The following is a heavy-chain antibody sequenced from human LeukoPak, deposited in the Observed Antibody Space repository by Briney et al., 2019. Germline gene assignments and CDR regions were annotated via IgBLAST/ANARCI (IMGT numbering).Heavy chain of an antibody. CDR2: ISSSSSSTI. CDR1: GFTFSSYS. Sequence: GGSLRLSCAASGFTFSSYSMNWVRQAPGKGLEWVSYISSSSSSTIYYADSVKGRFTISRDNAKNSLYLQMNSLRAEDTAVYYCARDGIAAKLLNDAFDIWGQGTMVTVSS. J-gene: IGHJ3*02. CDR3: ARDGIAAKLLNDAFDI. V-gene: IGHV3-48*01. D-gene: IGHD6-13*01.